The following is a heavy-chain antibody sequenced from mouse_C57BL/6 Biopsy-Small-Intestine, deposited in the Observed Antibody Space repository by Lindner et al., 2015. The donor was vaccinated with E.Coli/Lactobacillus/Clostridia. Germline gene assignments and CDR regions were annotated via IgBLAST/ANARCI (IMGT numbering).Heavy chain of an antibody. CDR2: INPYNDGT. J-gene: IGHJ2*01. CDR3: ARDGLRPYFDY. Sequence: VQLQESGPELVKPGASVKMSCKASGYTFTSYVMHWVKQKPGQGLEWIGYINPYNDGTKYNDKFKGKATMTADKSSSTAYMQLSSLTSEDSAVYFCARDGLRPYFDYWGQGTTLTVSS. CDR1: GYTFTSYV. D-gene: IGHD2-4*01. V-gene: IGHV1-14*01.